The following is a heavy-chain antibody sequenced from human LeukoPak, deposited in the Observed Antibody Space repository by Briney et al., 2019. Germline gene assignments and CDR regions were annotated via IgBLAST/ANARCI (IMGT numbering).Heavy chain of an antibody. CDR3: ARGYGSG. D-gene: IGHD6-19*01. Sequence: PGGSLSLSCAASGFTFSSYWMHWVRQAPGKGLVWVSRINSDGSYASYADSVKGRFAISRDSAKNTLYLQMNSLRAEDTAVYYCARGYGSGWGQGTLVTVSS. CDR1: GFTFSSYW. V-gene: IGHV3-74*01. CDR2: INSDGSYA. J-gene: IGHJ4*02.